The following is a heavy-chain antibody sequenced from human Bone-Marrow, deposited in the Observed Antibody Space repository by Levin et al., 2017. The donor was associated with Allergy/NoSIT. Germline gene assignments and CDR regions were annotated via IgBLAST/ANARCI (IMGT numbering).Heavy chain of an antibody. V-gene: IGHV3-30*04. Sequence: LSLTCAVSGLNFSDYVMHWVRQPPGKGLEWVAAISIHGSDIYYADSVKGRFTISRDNSKNTLFLQMNSLRPDDTAVYYCVRLVISTLVMTPIDYFDNWGQGTLVTVSS. J-gene: IGHJ4*02. CDR3: VRLVISTLVMTPIDYFDN. CDR1: GLNFSDYV. CDR2: ISIHGSDI. D-gene: IGHD2-21*02.